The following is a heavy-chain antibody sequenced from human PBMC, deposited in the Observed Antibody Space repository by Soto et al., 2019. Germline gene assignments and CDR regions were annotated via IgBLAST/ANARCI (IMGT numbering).Heavy chain of an antibody. J-gene: IGHJ6*02. D-gene: IGHD6-13*01. Sequence: QVQLVQSGAEVKKPGASVKVSCKASGYTFTSYDINWVRQATGQGLEWMGWMNPNSGNTGYAQKFQGRVTMTRNTSISTAYMELSSLSSEDTAVYYCARGGGSSWFYYYYGMDVWGQGTTVTVSS. V-gene: IGHV1-8*01. CDR2: MNPNSGNT. CDR1: GYTFTSYD. CDR3: ARGGGSSWFYYYYGMDV.